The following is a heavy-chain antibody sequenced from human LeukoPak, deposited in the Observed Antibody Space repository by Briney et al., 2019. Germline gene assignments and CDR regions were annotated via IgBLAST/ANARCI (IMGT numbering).Heavy chain of an antibody. J-gene: IGHJ4*02. CDR1: GGSFSGYY. V-gene: IGHV4-34*01. D-gene: IGHD2-15*01. CDR2: INHSGST. Sequence: SETLSLTCAVYGGSFSGYYWSWIRQPPGKGLEWIGEINHSGSTNYNPSLKSRVTISVDTSKNQFSLKLSSVTAADTAVYYCAAVVAATRWFDYWGQGTLVTVSS. CDR3: AAVVAATRWFDY.